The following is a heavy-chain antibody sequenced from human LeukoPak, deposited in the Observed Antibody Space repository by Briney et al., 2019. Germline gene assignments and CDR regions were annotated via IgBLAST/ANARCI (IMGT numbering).Heavy chain of an antibody. CDR3: AEELTGQYSGGYYFDY. CDR1: GSTFSSYA. V-gene: IGHV3-23*01. Sequence: PGGSLRLSCAASGSTFSSYAMSWVRQAPGKGLEWVSGISGTGGGTYYADSVKGRFTISRDNSKNTLYLQMSSLRAEDTAVYYCAEELTGQYSGGYYFDYWGQGTLVTVSS. J-gene: IGHJ4*02. CDR2: ISGTGGGT. D-gene: IGHD3-9*01.